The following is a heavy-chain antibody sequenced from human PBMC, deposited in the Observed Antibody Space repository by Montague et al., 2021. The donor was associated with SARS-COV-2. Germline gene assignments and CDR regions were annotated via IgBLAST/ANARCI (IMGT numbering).Heavy chain of an antibody. CDR3: ARLGLRYFGWLVVGEGYLDY. D-gene: IGHD3-9*01. CDR1: GGSIRSSSYY. Sequence: SETLSLTCTVSGGSIRSSSYYWGWIRQPPGKGLEWIGYIYYSGSTNNNPSLKSRVTISVDTSKNQFSLKLSSVTAADTAVHYCARLGLRYFGWLVVGEGYLDYGGQGTLVTVSA. V-gene: IGHV4-61*05. CDR2: IYYSGST. J-gene: IGHJ4*02.